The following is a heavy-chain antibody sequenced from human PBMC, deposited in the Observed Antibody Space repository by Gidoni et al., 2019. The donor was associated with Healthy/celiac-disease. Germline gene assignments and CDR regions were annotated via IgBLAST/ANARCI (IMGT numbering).Heavy chain of an antibody. J-gene: IGHJ6*02. CDR2: ISGSGGST. V-gene: IGHV3-23*01. CDR1: GFTFSSYA. Sequence: EVQLLESGCGLVQPGGSLRLSCAASGFTFSSYAMRWVRQAPGKGLEWVSAISGSGGSTYYADSVKGRFTISRDNSKNTLYLQMNSLRAEDTAVYYCAKEVAATPYYYYYGMDVWGQGTTVTVSS. CDR3: AKEVAATPYYYYYGMDV. D-gene: IGHD2-15*01.